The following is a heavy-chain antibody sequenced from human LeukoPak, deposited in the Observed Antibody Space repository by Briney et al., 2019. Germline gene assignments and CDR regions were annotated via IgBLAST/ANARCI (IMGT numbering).Heavy chain of an antibody. D-gene: IGHD4-17*01. Sequence: GGSLRLPCVVSGFTFSSHAMNWVRQAPGKGLEWVSGIGGRGVSTFYADSVKGRFTISRDNSKNTLYLQMNTPRVEDTAMYYCAKDLYGNYAMDVWGQGTTVT. CDR2: IGGRGVST. CDR3: AKDLYGNYAMDV. J-gene: IGHJ6*02. CDR1: GFTFSSHA. V-gene: IGHV3-23*01.